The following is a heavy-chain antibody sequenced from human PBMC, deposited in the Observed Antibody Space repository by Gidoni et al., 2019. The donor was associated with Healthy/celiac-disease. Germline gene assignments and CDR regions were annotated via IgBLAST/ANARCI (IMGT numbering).Heavy chain of an antibody. Sequence: EVQLLESGGGLVQHGGSLRLSCAASGFSFSGYAMSWVRQAPGKGWEWVSAISGGGGSSYYADSVKGRFTISRDNSKNTLYLQMNSLRAEDTAVYYCAKGTSISSPRGFDPWGQGTLVTVSS. CDR2: ISGGGGSS. J-gene: IGHJ5*02. CDR3: AKGTSISSPRGFDP. CDR1: GFSFSGYA. D-gene: IGHD6-6*01. V-gene: IGHV3-23*01.